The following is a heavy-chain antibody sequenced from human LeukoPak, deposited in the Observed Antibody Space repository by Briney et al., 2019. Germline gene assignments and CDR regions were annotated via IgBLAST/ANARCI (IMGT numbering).Heavy chain of an antibody. CDR3: ARGSSDGYCSSTSCYFVDY. CDR2: ISSSGSTI. D-gene: IGHD2-2*01. CDR1: GFTVSSNY. Sequence: GGSLRLSCAASGFTVSSNYMSWVRQAPGRGLEWVSYISSSGSTIYYADSVKGRFTISRDNAKNSLYLQMNSLRAEDTAVYYCARGSSDGYCSSTSCYFVDYWGQGTLVTVSS. J-gene: IGHJ4*02. V-gene: IGHV3-11*04.